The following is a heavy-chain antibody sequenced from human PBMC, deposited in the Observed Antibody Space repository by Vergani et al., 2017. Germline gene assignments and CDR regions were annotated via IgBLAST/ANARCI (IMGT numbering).Heavy chain of an antibody. CDR2: INPNSGGT. CDR3: AREGCSSTSCYDYYYMDV. D-gene: IGHD2-2*01. J-gene: IGHJ6*03. Sequence: QVQLVQSGAEVKKPGASVKVSCKASGYTFTSYGISWVRQAPGQGLEWMGWINPNSGGTNYAQKFQGWVTMTRDTSISTAYMELSRLRSDDTAVYYCAREGCSSTSCYDYYYMDVWGKGTTVTVSS. V-gene: IGHV1-2*04. CDR1: GYTFTSYG.